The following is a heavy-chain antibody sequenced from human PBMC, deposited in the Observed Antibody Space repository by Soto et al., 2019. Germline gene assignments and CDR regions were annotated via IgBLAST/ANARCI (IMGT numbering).Heavy chain of an antibody. CDR1: GGSISSSSYY. J-gene: IGHJ5*02. D-gene: IGHD6-13*01. CDR3: ARGSIAAAGYNWFDP. V-gene: IGHV4-39*01. Sequence: QLQLQESGPGLVKPSETLSLTCTVSGGSISSSSYYWGWIRQPPGKGLEWIGSIYYSGSTYYNPSLKSRGTISVDTSKIQCSLKLSSVTAADTAVYYCARGSIAAAGYNWFDPWGQGTLVTVSS. CDR2: IYYSGST.